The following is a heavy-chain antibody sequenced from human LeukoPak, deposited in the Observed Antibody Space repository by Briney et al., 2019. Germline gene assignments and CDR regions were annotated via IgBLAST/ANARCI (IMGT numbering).Heavy chain of an antibody. V-gene: IGHV4-4*07. Sequence: SETLSLTYTVTGGFISSYFWSWIRHPAGKGLEWIGRIHTSGSTNYNSSLKTRVAMSLDTSKNQSSLNLTSVTAADTAVYYCARESRESRYFDLWGRGTPVTVSS. CDR3: ARESRESRYFDL. CDR2: IHTSGST. J-gene: IGHJ2*01. CDR1: GGFISSYF.